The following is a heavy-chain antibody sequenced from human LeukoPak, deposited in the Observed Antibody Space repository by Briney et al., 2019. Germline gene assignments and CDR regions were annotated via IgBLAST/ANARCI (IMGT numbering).Heavy chain of an antibody. V-gene: IGHV1-46*01. D-gene: IGHD2-2*01. CDR2: INPSGGST. CDR3: ARDQMPVSPLINWFDP. J-gene: IGHJ5*02. Sequence: ASVKVSCKASGNTFTSYYMHWVRQAPGQGLEWMGIINPSGGSTSYAQKFQGRVTMTRDTSTSTVYMELSSLRSEDTAVYYCARDQMPVSPLINWFDPWGQGTLVTVSS. CDR1: GNTFTSYY.